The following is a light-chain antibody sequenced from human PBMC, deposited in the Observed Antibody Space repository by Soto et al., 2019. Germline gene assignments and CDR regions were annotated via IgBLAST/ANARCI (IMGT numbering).Light chain of an antibody. V-gene: IGKV3-20*01. CDR1: LTVNNNY. CDR3: QQFGGSPPVT. Sequence: EIVLTQSPGTLSLSPGEGATLSCRARLTVNNNYLAWYQQKPGQPPKLLIFGPSSRAPGIPDRFSGSGSGTDFTLTITRQEPEDFAVYYCQQFGGSPPVTLGGGTKVEIK. CDR2: GPS. J-gene: IGKJ4*01.